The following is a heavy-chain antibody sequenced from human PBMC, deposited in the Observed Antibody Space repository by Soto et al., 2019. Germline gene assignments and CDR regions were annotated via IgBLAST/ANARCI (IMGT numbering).Heavy chain of an antibody. D-gene: IGHD4-17*01. CDR3: ARAPTVTTPFFDY. Sequence: EVQLVESGGGLVQPGGSLRLSCAASGFIVSSNYMSWVRQAPGKGLEWVSVIYSGGSTYYADSVKGRFTISRHNSKNTLYLQMNSLRAEDTAVYYCARAPTVTTPFFDYWGQGTLATVSS. J-gene: IGHJ4*02. CDR1: GFIVSSNY. V-gene: IGHV3-53*04. CDR2: IYSGGST.